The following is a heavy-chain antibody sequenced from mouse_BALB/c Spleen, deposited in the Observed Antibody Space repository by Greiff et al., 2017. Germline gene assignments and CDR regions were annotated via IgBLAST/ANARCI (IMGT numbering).Heavy chain of an antibody. CDR1: GYTFTSYY. D-gene: IGHD4-1*01. J-gene: IGHJ2*01. CDR3: TRSGTGTDD. Sequence: QVQLQQSGAELVKPGASVKLSCKASGYTFTSYYMYWVKQRPGQGLEWIGEINPSNGGTNFNEKFKSKATLTVDKSSSTAYMQLSSLTSEDSAVYYCTRSGTGTDDWGQGTTLTVSS. V-gene: IGHV1S81*02. CDR2: INPSNGGT.